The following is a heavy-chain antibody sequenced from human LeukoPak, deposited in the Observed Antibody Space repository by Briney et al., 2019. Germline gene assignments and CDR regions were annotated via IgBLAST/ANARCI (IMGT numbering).Heavy chain of an antibody. J-gene: IGHJ5*02. CDR1: GFTFSSYS. CDR2: ISSSSSTI. D-gene: IGHD3-22*01. Sequence: PGGSLRLSCAASGFTFSSYSMNWVRQAPGKGLEWVSYISSSSSTIYYADSVKGRSTISRDNAKNSLYLQMNSLRAEDTAVYYCARDSPYYYDSSGYWFDPWGQGTLVTVSS. V-gene: IGHV3-48*04. CDR3: ARDSPYYYDSSGYWFDP.